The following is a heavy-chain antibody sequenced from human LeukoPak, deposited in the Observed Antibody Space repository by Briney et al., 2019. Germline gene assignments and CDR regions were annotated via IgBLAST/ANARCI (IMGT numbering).Heavy chain of an antibody. J-gene: IGHJ3*02. CDR2: IYHSGST. CDR1: GGSISSGGYY. V-gene: IGHV4-30-2*01. D-gene: IGHD3-16*01. CDR3: ARSASTIWGGDAFDI. Sequence: SETLSLTCTVSGGSISSGGYYWSWIRQPPGKGLEWIRYIYHSGSTYYNPSLKSRVTISVDRSKNQFSLKLSSVTAADTAVYYCARSASTIWGGDAFDIWGQGTMVTVSS.